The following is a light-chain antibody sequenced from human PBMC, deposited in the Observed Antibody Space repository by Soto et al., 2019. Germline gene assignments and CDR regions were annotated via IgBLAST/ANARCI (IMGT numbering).Light chain of an antibody. CDR2: DAS. Sequence: EIVLTQSPATLSLSPGERATLSCRASQSVNSYLAWYQQKPGQAPRLLIYDASNRASGIPARFSGSGSGTGFSLTISSLEPEDIAVYYCHQRSNWPWTFGQGTKVEIK. CDR1: QSVNSY. CDR3: HQRSNWPWT. J-gene: IGKJ1*01. V-gene: IGKV3-11*01.